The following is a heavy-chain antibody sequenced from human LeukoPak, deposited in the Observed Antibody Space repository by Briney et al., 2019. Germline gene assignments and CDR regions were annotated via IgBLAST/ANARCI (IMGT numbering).Heavy chain of an antibody. CDR2: IKQDGSEK. CDR3: AKVNFDFRSTAESGAFDI. J-gene: IGHJ3*02. V-gene: IGHV3-7*03. D-gene: IGHD3-3*01. Sequence: GGSLRLSCAASGFTFSSYWMSWVRQAPGKGLEWGANIKQDGSEKYYVDSVKGRFTISRDNSKNTLYLQMNSLRAEDTAVYYCAKVNFDFRSTAESGAFDIWGQGTMVTVSS. CDR1: GFTFSSYW.